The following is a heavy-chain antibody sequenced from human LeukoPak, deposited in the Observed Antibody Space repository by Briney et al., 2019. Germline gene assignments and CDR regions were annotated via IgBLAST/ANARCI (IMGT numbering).Heavy chain of an antibody. CDR3: AATTTHFDY. D-gene: IGHD5-12*01. Sequence: GGSLRLSCAASGFTVSSNYMSWVGRAPGKGLEWVSVIYSGGSTYYADSVKGRFTISRDNSKNTLYLQMNSLSAEDTAVYYCAATTTHFDYWGQGTLVTISS. CDR2: IYSGGST. V-gene: IGHV3-66*01. CDR1: GFTVSSNY. J-gene: IGHJ4*02.